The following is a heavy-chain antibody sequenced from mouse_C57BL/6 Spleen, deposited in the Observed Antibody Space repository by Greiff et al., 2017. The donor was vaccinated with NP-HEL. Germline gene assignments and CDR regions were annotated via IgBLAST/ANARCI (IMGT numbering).Heavy chain of an antibody. Sequence: VQLQQSGPELVKPGASVKIPCKASGYTFTDYNMDWVKQSHGKSLEWIGDINPNNGGTIYNQKFKGKATLTVDKSSSTAFMELSSLTSEYSAVYYCARSRGTLFDYWGQGTTLTVSS. D-gene: IGHD3-3*01. J-gene: IGHJ2*01. V-gene: IGHV1-18*01. CDR3: ARSRGTLFDY. CDR1: GYTFTDYN. CDR2: INPNNGGT.